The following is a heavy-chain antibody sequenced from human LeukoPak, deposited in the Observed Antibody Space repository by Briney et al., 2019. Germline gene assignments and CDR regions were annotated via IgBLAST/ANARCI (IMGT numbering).Heavy chain of an antibody. Sequence: AGGSLRLSCAASGFTFSSYAMSWVRQAPGKGLEWVSVISGSGGSTYYADSVKGRFTISRDNAKNSLYLQMNSLRAEDTAVYYCARGGVNDFWSGYDYWGQGTLVTVSS. J-gene: IGHJ4*02. V-gene: IGHV3-23*01. D-gene: IGHD3-3*01. CDR2: ISGSGGST. CDR1: GFTFSSYA. CDR3: ARGGVNDFWSGYDY.